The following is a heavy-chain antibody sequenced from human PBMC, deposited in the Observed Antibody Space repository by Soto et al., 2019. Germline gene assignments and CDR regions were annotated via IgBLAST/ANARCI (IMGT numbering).Heavy chain of an antibody. CDR3: AHGVGATDFDY. CDR1: GFSLSTSGVG. J-gene: IGHJ4*02. D-gene: IGHD1-26*01. CDR2: IYWDDDK. Sequence: QITLKESGPTLVKPTQTLTLTCTFSGFSLSTSGVGVGWIRQPPGKALEWLALIYWDDDKRYSPSLKSRLTXTKXTSKNQVVLTMTNMDPVDTATYYCAHGVGATDFDYWGQGTLVTVSS. V-gene: IGHV2-5*02.